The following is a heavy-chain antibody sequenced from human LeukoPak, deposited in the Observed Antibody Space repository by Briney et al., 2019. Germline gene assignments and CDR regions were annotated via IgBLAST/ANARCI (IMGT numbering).Heavy chain of an antibody. J-gene: IGHJ5*02. Sequence: ASVKVSCKASGYNFTSYDINWVRQAPGQGLEWMGWVSGYNGNTNYAQKFEGRVAMTTDTSSSTAYMELRSLRSDDTAIYYCARGDWFDPWGQGTLVTVSS. CDR3: ARGDWFDP. D-gene: IGHD2-21*01. CDR1: GYNFTSYD. CDR2: VSGYNGNT. V-gene: IGHV1-18*01.